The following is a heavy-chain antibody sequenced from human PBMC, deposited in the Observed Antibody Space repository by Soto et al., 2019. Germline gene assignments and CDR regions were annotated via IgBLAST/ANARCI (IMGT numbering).Heavy chain of an antibody. CDR3: ARGRGDLDY. Sequence: PSETLSLTCAVYGGPFSDYYWTWIRQPPGKGLEWIGENNHGGNSNYNPSLKSRVSISVDTSKNQSSLKLSSVTAADTAVYYCARGRGDLDYWGLGTLVTVSS. V-gene: IGHV4-34*01. CDR1: GGPFSDYY. J-gene: IGHJ4*02. D-gene: IGHD3-10*01. CDR2: NNHGGNS.